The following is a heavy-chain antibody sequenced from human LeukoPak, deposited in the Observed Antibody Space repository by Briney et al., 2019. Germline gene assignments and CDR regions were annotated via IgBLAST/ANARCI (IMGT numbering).Heavy chain of an antibody. CDR2: IYYSGST. J-gene: IGHJ4*02. V-gene: IGHV4-59*01. CDR1: GGSISSYY. D-gene: IGHD5-12*01. Sequence: SETLSLTCTVSGGSISSYYWSWIRQPPGKGLEWIGYIYYSGSTNYNPSLKSRVTISVDTSKNQFSLKLSSVTAADTAVYYCARKSHIVATIDYWGRGTLVTVSS. CDR3: ARKSHIVATIDY.